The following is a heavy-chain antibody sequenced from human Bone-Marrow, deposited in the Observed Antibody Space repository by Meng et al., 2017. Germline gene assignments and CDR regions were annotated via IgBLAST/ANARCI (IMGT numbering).Heavy chain of an antibody. CDR3: ATLGGLSSSWYIDY. CDR2: ITAGGENT. Sequence: GESLKISCVGSDFNFKTFPMSWVRLAPGKGLEWVSSITAGGENTYYGDSVQGHFTASRDNSENTVYLQMNSLRAEDTAVYYCATLGGLSSSWYIDYWGQGTLVTVSS. D-gene: IGHD6-13*01. CDR1: DFNFKTFP. J-gene: IGHJ4*01. V-gene: IGHV3-23*02.